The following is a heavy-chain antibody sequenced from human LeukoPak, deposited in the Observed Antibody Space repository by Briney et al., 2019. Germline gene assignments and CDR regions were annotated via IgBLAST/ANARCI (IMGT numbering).Heavy chain of an antibody. V-gene: IGHV3-23*01. J-gene: IGHJ4*02. CDR3: AKQAYDSPRTDFDY. D-gene: IGHD3-22*01. CDR1: GFTFSSYG. CDR2: VSTSGGST. Sequence: GGSLRLSCAASGFTFSSYGTSWDRQAPGKGLEWVSGVSTSGGSTYYADSVKGRFTISRDNSKNTLHLQMNSLRAEDTAIYYCAKQAYDSPRTDFDYWGQGTLVTVSS.